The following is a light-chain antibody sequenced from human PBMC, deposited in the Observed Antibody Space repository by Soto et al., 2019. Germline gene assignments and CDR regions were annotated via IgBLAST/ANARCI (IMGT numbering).Light chain of an antibody. Sequence: QSVLNQPASVSGSPGQSITISCTGTSSDVGGYNLVSWYQQTPDKAPKVIIYEGSKRPSGVSNRFSASKSGITASLTISGLQAEDEADYYCCSYAGTRALYVFGTGTKVTVL. V-gene: IGLV2-23*01. CDR1: SSDVGGYNL. CDR3: CSYAGTRALYV. J-gene: IGLJ1*01. CDR2: EGS.